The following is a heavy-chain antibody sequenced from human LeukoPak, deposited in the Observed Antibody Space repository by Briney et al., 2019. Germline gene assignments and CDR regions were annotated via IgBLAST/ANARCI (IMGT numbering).Heavy chain of an antibody. CDR3: ARGGEYGSGSYSFDY. CDR2: IYYSGST. J-gene: IGHJ4*02. Sequence: SETLSLTCTVSGGSISSYYWSWIRQPPGKGLEWIGYIYYSGSTNYNPSLKSRVTISVDTSKNQFSLKLSSVTAADTAVYYCARGGEYGSGSYSFDYWGQGTLVTVSS. V-gene: IGHV4-59*12. CDR1: GGSISSYY. D-gene: IGHD3-10*01.